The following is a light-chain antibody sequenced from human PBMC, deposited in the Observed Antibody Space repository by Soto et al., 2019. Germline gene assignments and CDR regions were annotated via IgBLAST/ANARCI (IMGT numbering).Light chain of an antibody. CDR3: LLDYAYFWG. CDR2: AAS. CDR1: QGIRSA. Sequence: AIQVTQSPSSLSASVGDRVTITCRTSQGIRSALGWYQQKPGKVPKLLLYAASTLQSGVPSRFSGSGSGRDFTLTISSLQPEDFANYYCLLDYAYFWGFGQANKVDIK. J-gene: IGKJ1*01. V-gene: IGKV1-6*01.